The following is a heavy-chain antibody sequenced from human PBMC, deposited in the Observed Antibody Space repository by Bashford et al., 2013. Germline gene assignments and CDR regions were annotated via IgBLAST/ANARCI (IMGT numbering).Heavy chain of an antibody. CDR3: ARHFALSQRYLQSLDY. D-gene: IGHD5-24*01. J-gene: IGHJ4*02. CDR1: GGSISSGGYY. V-gene: IGHV4-31*03. Sequence: SETLSLTCTVSGGSISSGGYYWSWIRQHPGKGLEWIGYIYYSGSTYYNPSLKSRLNLSVDTSKNHFSLTLRSVTAADTAVYYCARHFALSQRYLQSLDYWGQGXLVTVSS. CDR2: IYYSGST.